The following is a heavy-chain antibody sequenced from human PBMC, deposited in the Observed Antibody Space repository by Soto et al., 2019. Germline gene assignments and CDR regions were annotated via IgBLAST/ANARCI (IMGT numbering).Heavy chain of an antibody. CDR1: GFSLSTSGVG. Sequence: QITLKESGPTLVKPTQTLTLTCTFSGFSLSTSGVGVGWIRQPPGKALEWLALIYWDDDKTYSPSLKSRLTITKDTSIDQVILTMTNMDPVDTATYYCAHRHGTMNTFSGAFDIWGQGTMVTVSS. V-gene: IGHV2-5*02. CDR2: IYWDDDK. CDR3: AHRHGTMNTFSGAFDI. D-gene: IGHD3-3*01. J-gene: IGHJ3*02.